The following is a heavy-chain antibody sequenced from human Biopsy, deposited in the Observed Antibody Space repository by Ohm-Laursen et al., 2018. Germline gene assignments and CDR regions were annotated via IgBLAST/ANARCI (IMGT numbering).Heavy chain of an antibody. CDR3: ARHAPSYSGSYWRYFDL. D-gene: IGHD1-26*01. Sequence: GTLSLTCSVSGGPISSYYWSWIRQPPGKGLEWIGYIYYTGSTNYNPSLKSRVTISVDTSMNHLSLRLTSVTAADTAVYYCARHAPSYSGSYWRYFDLWGRGTLVTVSS. CDR1: GGPISSYY. J-gene: IGHJ2*01. V-gene: IGHV4-59*08. CDR2: IYYTGST.